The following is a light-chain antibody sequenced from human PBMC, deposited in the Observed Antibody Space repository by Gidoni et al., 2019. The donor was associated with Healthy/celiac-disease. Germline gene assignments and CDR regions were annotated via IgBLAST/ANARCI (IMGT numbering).Light chain of an antibody. CDR1: SSDVGGYNY. V-gene: IGLV2-8*01. J-gene: IGLJ2*01. CDR2: EVS. Sequence: QSDLTQPPSAAGAPGQAVTISCTGTSSDVGGYNYVSWYQQHPGKAPKLMIYEVSQRPSGVPDRFSGSKSGISASLTVSGLPAEDEADYYCSSYAGSNNFVVFGGGTKLTVL. CDR3: SSYAGSNNFVV.